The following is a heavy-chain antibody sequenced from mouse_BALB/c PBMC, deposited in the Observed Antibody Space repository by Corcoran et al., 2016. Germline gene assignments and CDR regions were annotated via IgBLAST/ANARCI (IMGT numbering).Heavy chain of an antibody. Sequence: EVQLQQSGAELVKPGASVKLSCTASGFNIKDTYMHWVKQRPEQGLEWIGRIDPANGNTKYDPKFQGKATITADTSSNTAYLQLSSLTSEDTAVYYCARSLRGLYYFDYGGQGTTLTVSS. D-gene: IGHD6-2*01. CDR2: IDPANGNT. J-gene: IGHJ2*01. CDR1: GFNIKDTY. CDR3: ARSLRGLYYFDY. V-gene: IGHV14-3*02.